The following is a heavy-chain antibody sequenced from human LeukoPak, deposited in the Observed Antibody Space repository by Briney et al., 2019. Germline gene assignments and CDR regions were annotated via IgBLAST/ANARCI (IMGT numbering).Heavy chain of an antibody. CDR3: ARVKDPSGLFY. V-gene: IGHV3-53*01. J-gene: IGHJ4*02. Sequence: PGGSLRLSCAVSGLTVSNNYMSWVRQAPGKGLEWVSTTNSGGNTYYGDSVRGRFTVSRDNSKNTLYLQMNSLRAEDTAVYYCARVKDPSGLFYWGQGAQVTVSS. CDR2: TNSGGNT. CDR1: GLTVSNNY. D-gene: IGHD2-15*01.